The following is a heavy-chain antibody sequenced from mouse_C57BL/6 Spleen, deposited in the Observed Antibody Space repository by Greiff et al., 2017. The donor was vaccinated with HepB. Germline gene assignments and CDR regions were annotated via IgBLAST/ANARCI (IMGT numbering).Heavy chain of an antibody. CDR3: ARIATVVADYFDY. CDR2: IYPGDGDT. D-gene: IGHD1-1*01. CDR1: GYAFSSSW. J-gene: IGHJ2*01. Sequence: VQGVESGPELVKPGASVKISCKASGYAFSSSWMNWVKQRPGKGLEWIGRIYPGDGDTNYNGKFKGKATLTADKSSSTAYMQLSSLTSEDSAVYFCARIATVVADYFDYWGQGTTLTVSS. V-gene: IGHV1-82*01.